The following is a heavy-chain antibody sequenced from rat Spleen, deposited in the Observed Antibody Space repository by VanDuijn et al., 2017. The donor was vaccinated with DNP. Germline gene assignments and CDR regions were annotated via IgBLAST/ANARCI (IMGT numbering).Heavy chain of an antibody. D-gene: IGHD1-12*02. V-gene: IGHV5-22*01. CDR3: TRHGDFYDGNYYY. CDR1: GFTFSDYH. CDR2: ISHEGSST. J-gene: IGHJ2*01. Sequence: EVHLVESGGGLVQPGRSLKLSCVASGFTFSDYHMAWVRQAPKKGLEWVASISHEGSSTYYGDYVKGRFTISRDNAKSTLYLQMTSLRSEDTDLYYCTRHGDFYDGNYYYWGQGVMVTVSS.